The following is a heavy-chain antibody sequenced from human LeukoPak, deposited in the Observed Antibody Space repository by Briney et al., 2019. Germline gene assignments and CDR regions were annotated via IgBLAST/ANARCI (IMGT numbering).Heavy chain of an antibody. CDR1: GYSISSGYY. CDR2: VYHVGTT. CDR3: ARGPYSYDSSGAFDI. J-gene: IGHJ3*02. Sequence: PSETLSLTCTVSGYSISSGYYWGWIRQPPGKGLEWIVVYHVGTTDYNPSLKSRVTISVDTSKNQFSPKLSSVTAADTAVYFCARGPYSYDSSGAFDIWGQGTMVTVSS. D-gene: IGHD3-22*01. V-gene: IGHV4-38-2*02.